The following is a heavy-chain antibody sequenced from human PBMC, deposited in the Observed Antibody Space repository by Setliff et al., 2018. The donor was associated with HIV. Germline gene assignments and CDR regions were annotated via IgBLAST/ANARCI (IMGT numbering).Heavy chain of an antibody. D-gene: IGHD3-3*01. CDR3: ARGGTYYNFWSAYSPHPFDY. J-gene: IGHJ4*02. Sequence: SETLSLTCTVSGGSISSGGYYWSWIRQPPGKGLEWIGYIYYSGSTYYNPSLKSRVTISVDTSKNQFSLKLSSVTAADTAVYYCARGGTYYNFWSAYSPHPFDYWGQGTLVTVSS. V-gene: IGHV4-31*03. CDR2: IYYSGST. CDR1: GGSISSGGYY.